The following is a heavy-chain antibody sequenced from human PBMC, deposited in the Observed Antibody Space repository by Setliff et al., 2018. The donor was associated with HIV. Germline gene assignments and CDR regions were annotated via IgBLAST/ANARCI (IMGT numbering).Heavy chain of an antibody. CDR2: IRSKAHGGTT. V-gene: IGHV3-49*04. J-gene: IGHJ6*02. CDR1: GFTFGDYA. Sequence: GGSLRLSCTPSGFTFGDYALTWVRQAPGKGLEWVGFIRSKAHGGTTEYAASVKGRFIIPRDDSKSIAYLQMNSLKTEDTAVYYCTRFLLITMNGMDVWGQGTTVTVSS. CDR3: TRFLLITMNGMDV. D-gene: IGHD3-22*01.